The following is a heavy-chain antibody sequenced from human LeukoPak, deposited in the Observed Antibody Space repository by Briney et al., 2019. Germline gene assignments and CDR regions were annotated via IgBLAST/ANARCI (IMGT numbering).Heavy chain of an antibody. Sequence: PGGSLRLSCAASGLTVSSNYMSWVRQAPGKGLEWVSVIYSGGSTYYADSVKGRFTISRDNSKNTLYLQMNSLRAEDTAVYYCARDDRGYTDAFDIWGQGTMVTVSS. CDR1: GLTVSSNY. D-gene: IGHD5-18*01. CDR2: IYSGGST. J-gene: IGHJ3*02. CDR3: ARDDRGYTDAFDI. V-gene: IGHV3-53*01.